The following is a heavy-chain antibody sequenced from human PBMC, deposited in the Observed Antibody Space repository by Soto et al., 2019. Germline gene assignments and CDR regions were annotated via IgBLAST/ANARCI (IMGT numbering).Heavy chain of an antibody. CDR2: IYHSGST. V-gene: IGHV4-30-2*05. CDR1: GGSISSGGYS. D-gene: IGHD2-21*02. Sequence: PSETLSLTCAVSGGSISSGGYSWSWIRQPPGKGLEWIGYIYHSGSTYYNPSLKSRVTISVDTSKNQFSLKLSSVSAADTAVYYCARGWGLVFDYWGQGTLVTVSS. J-gene: IGHJ4*02. CDR3: ARGWGLVFDY.